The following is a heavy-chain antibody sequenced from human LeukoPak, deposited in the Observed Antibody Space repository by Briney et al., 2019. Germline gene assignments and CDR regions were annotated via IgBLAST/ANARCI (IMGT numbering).Heavy chain of an antibody. V-gene: IGHV3-23*01. CDR2: MSGSGGST. CDR1: GFTFSSYA. D-gene: IGHD6-19*01. CDR3: ASAGYIAVAGYFDY. Sequence: GGSLRLSCAASGFTFSSYAMGWVRQAPGKGLEWVSAMSGSGGSTYYADSVKGRFTISRDNSKNTLYLQMNSLRAEDTAVYYCASAGYIAVAGYFDYWGQGTLVTVSS. J-gene: IGHJ4*02.